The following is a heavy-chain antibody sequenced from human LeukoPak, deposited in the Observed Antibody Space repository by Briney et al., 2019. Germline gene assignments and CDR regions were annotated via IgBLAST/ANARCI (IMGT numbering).Heavy chain of an antibody. CDR3: ARGAPRLRFLEWLLYY. J-gene: IGHJ4*02. D-gene: IGHD3-3*01. V-gene: IGHV3-30*01. CDR2: ISYDGSNK. Sequence: GGSLRLSCAASGFTFSSYAMHWVRQAPGKGLEWVAVISYDGSNKYYADSVKGRFTISRVNSKNTLYLQMNSLRAEDTAVYYCARGAPRLRFLEWLLYYWGQGTLVTVSS. CDR1: GFTFSSYA.